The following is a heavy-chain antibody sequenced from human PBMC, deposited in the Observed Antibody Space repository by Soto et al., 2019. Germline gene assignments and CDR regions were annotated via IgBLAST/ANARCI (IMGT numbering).Heavy chain of an antibody. CDR1: GYTLTELS. CDR3: ATDRGIAAAGRGYYYYYGMDV. V-gene: IGHV1-24*01. J-gene: IGHJ6*02. CDR2: FDPEDGET. D-gene: IGHD6-13*01. Sequence: ASVKVSCKVSGYTLTELSMHWVRQAPGKGLEWMGGFDPEDGETIYAQKFQGRVTMTEDTSTDTAYMELSSLRSEDTAVYYCATDRGIAAAGRGYYYYYGMDVWGQGTTVTVSS.